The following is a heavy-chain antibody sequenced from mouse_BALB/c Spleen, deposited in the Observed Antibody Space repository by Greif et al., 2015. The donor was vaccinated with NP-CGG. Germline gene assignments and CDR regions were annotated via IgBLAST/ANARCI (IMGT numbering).Heavy chain of an antibody. D-gene: IGHD4-1*01. Sequence: VKLVESGPELVKPGASVKISCKASGYAFSSSWMNWVKQRPGQGLEWIGRIYPGDGDTNYNGKFKGKATLTADKSSSTAYMQLSSLTSVDSAVYFCAREELTGTYWYFDVWGAGTTVTVSS. CDR1: GYAFSSSW. CDR2: IYPGDGDT. J-gene: IGHJ1*01. CDR3: AREELTGTYWYFDV. V-gene: IGHV1-82*01.